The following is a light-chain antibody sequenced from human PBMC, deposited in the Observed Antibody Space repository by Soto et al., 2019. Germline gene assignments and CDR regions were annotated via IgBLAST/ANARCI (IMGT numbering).Light chain of an antibody. CDR3: QQRSNWPPPIT. CDR2: GAS. V-gene: IGKV3D-20*02. CDR1: QSVSSSY. J-gene: IGKJ5*01. Sequence: EIVLTPSPGTLSLSPGERTTLSCRASQSVSSSYLAWYQQKPGQAPRLLIYGASNRATGIPDRFSGSGSGTDFTLTISSLEPEDFAVYYCQQRSNWPPPITFGQGTRLEIK.